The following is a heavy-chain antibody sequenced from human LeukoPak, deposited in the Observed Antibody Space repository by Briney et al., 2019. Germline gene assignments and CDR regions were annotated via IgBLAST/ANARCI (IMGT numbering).Heavy chain of an antibody. Sequence: ASVKVSCKASGYTFTSYDINWVRQATGQGLEWMGWMNPNSGNTGYAQKFQGRVTITRNTSIRTAYMELSSLRSEDTAVHYCARGGRGAVTTGGLGGYSYYMDVWGKGTTVTVSS. J-gene: IGHJ6*03. V-gene: IGHV1-8*01. CDR3: ARGGRGAVTTGGLGGYSYYMDV. D-gene: IGHD4-17*01. CDR2: MNPNSGNT. CDR1: GYTFTSYD.